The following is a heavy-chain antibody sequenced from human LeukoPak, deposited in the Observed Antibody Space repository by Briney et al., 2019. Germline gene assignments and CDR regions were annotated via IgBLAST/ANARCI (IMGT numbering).Heavy chain of an antibody. D-gene: IGHD3-10*01. CDR1: GFTFSSYA. V-gene: IGHV3-30-3*02. J-gene: IGHJ4*02. Sequence: GGSLRLSCAASGFTFSSYAMHWVRQAPGKGLEWVTVISYDGSNKYYADSVKGRFTISRDSSKNTLFLQMNSLRPEDTAVYYCAKLSLSGRSQSADYWGQGTLVTVSS. CDR2: ISYDGSNK. CDR3: AKLSLSGRSQSADY.